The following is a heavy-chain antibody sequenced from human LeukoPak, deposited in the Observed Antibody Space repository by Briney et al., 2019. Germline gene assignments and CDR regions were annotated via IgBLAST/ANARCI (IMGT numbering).Heavy chain of an antibody. CDR1: GFTFSSYT. J-gene: IGHJ4*02. V-gene: IGHV3-30*04. Sequence: PGRSLRLSCVASGFTFSSYTMHWVRQAPGKGLQCVTFISFDGGKKYYADPVKGRFTISRDNAKNTLYLQMNSLRAEDTAIYYCARMVTSWFDYWGQGTLVTVSS. CDR3: ARMVTSWFDY. CDR2: ISFDGGKK. D-gene: IGHD2-21*02.